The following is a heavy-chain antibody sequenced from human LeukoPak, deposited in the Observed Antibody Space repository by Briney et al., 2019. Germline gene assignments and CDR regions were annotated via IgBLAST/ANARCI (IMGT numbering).Heavy chain of an antibody. J-gene: IGHJ4*02. D-gene: IGHD2-8*01. V-gene: IGHV1-18*01. CDR3: ARDCSNGVCFPRDY. CDR2: ITTYNGDK. CDR1: GYTLSTHG. Sequence: ASVKVSCKASGYTLSTHGISWVRRAPGQGLEWVGWITTYNGDKKYSQKFEDRVTMTTDTSTSTYYMELRSLRSDDTAIYYCARDCSNGVCFPRDYWGQGTLVTVST.